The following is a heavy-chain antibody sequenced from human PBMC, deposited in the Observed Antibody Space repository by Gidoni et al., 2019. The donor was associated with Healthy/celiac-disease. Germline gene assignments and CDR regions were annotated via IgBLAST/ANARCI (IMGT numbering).Heavy chain of an antibody. V-gene: IGHV3-23*01. CDR1: GFTFSSYA. CDR2: ISGSGGST. CDR3: AKWWTYYYGSGSYDYFDY. D-gene: IGHD3-10*01. Sequence: EVQLLESGGGLVQPGGSLRLSCAASGFTFSSYAMSWVRQAPGKGLEWVSAISGSGGSTYYADSVKGRFTISRDNSKNTLYLQMNSLRAEDTAVYYCAKWWTYYYGSGSYDYFDYWGQGTLVTVSS. J-gene: IGHJ4*02.